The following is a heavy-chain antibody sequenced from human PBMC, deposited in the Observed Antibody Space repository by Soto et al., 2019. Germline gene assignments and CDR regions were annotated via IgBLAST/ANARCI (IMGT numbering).Heavy chain of an antibody. J-gene: IGHJ4*01. CDR1: GDSITNNY. Sequence: SETLCLTCTVSGDSITNNYWSWIRQPAGKGLEWIGRIYSSGSTNYNPSLKSRVTMSVDKSKNKFSLKLSSVTAADTAVYYCARDSGSYYLGPYWGHGTLVTVSS. D-gene: IGHD1-26*01. CDR2: IYSSGST. CDR3: ARDSGSYYLGPY. V-gene: IGHV4-4*07.